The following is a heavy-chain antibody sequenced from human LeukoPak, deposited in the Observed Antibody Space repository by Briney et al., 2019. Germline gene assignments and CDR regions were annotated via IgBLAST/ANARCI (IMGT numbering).Heavy chain of an antibody. D-gene: IGHD2-21*01. J-gene: IGHJ4*02. CDR3: ARADSSRDPFDY. V-gene: IGHV4-59*01. Sequence: SETLSLTCTVSGGSISSYYWSWIRQPPGKGLEWIGYIYYSGSTNYNPSLKSRVTISVDTSKNQFSLKLSSVTAADTAVYYCARADSSRDPFDYWGQGTLVTVSS. CDR2: IYYSGST. CDR1: GGSISSYY.